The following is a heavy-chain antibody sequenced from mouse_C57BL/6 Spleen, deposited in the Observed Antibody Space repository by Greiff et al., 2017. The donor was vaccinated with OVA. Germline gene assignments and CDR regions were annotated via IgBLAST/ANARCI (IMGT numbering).Heavy chain of an antibody. CDR1: GFTFSSYA. CDR2: ISDGGSYT. Sequence: EVHLVESGGGLVKPGGSLKLSCAASGFTFSSYAMSWVRQTPEKRLEWVATISDGGSYTYYPDNVKGRFTISRDNAKNNLYLQMSHLKSEDTAMYYCARERITTVVAYYFDYWGQGTTLTVSS. V-gene: IGHV5-4*01. J-gene: IGHJ2*01. CDR3: ARERITTVVAYYFDY. D-gene: IGHD1-1*01.